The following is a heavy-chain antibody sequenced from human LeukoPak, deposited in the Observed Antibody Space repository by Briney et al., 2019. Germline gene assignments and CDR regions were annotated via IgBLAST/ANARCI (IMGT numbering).Heavy chain of an antibody. CDR3: ARDGPHDYCSSTSCRAAYGMDV. D-gene: IGHD2-2*01. Sequence: SETLSLTCTVSGGSISSYYWSWIRQPLGKGLEWIGYIYYSGSTNYNPSLKSRVTISVDTSKNQFSLKLSSVTAADTAVYYCARDGPHDYCSSTSCRAAYGMDVWGQGTTVTVSS. CDR1: GGSISSYY. CDR2: IYYSGST. J-gene: IGHJ6*02. V-gene: IGHV4-59*01.